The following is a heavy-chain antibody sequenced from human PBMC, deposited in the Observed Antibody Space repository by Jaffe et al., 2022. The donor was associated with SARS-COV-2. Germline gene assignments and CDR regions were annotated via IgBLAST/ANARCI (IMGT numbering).Heavy chain of an antibody. D-gene: IGHD2-21*01. Sequence: QVQLLQSGAEVRQPGTSVKVSCKTSGYTFDNFHVNWVRQAPGQGLEWMGWMSPNSENTDFAEKFRGRVTVTSDTSITTVYMELRNLTLEDTAVYYCARGRSYFSYWGQGTLVTVSS. V-gene: IGHV1-8*01. CDR2: MSPNSENT. CDR1: GYTFDNFH. J-gene: IGHJ4*02. CDR3: ARGRSYFSY.